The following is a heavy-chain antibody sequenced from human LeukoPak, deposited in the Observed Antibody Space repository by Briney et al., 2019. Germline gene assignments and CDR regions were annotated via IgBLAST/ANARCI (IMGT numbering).Heavy chain of an antibody. Sequence: GGSLRLSCAASGFTFSDYYMSWIRQAPGKGLVWLSRVDIDGTSTIYADSVKGRFTISRDNAKNTLYLQINSLRVEDTAVYYCARGGHDHAFDIWGQGTGVTVSS. J-gene: IGHJ3*02. CDR2: VDIDGTST. CDR3: ARGGHDHAFDI. V-gene: IGHV3-74*01. D-gene: IGHD1-1*01. CDR1: GFTFSDYY.